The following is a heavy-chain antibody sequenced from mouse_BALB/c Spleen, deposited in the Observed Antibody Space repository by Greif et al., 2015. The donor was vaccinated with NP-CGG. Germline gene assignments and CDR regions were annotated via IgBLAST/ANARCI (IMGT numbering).Heavy chain of an antibody. CDR1: GFTFSSYG. Sequence: EVKLVESGGGLVQPGGSLKLSCAASGFTFSSYGMSWFRQTPDKRLELVATINSNGGSTYYPDSVKGRFTISRDNAKNTLYLQMSSLKSDDTAMYYCARDYRYDGYLTDYWGQGTSVTVSS. V-gene: IGHV5-6-3*01. J-gene: IGHJ4*01. D-gene: IGHD2-3*01. CDR3: ARDYRYDGYLTDY. CDR2: INSNGGST.